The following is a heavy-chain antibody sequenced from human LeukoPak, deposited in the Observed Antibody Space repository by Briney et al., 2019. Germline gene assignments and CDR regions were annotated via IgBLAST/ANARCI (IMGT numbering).Heavy chain of an antibody. V-gene: IGHV1-2*04. CDR3: ARSSIGSSGWYPYYYYYYGMDV. J-gene: IGHJ6*02. Sequence: ASVKASCKASGYTFTGYYMHWVRRAPGRGLEWMGWINPNSGGTNYAQKFQGWVTMTRDTSISTAYMELSRLRSDDTAVYYCARSSIGSSGWYPYYYYYYGMDVWGQGTTVTVSS. D-gene: IGHD6-19*01. CDR1: GYTFTGYY. CDR2: INPNSGGT.